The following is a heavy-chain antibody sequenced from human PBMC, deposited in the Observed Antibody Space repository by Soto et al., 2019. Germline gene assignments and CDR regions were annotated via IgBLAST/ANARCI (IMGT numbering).Heavy chain of an antibody. CDR3: AKSALEDFWSGYYLDY. D-gene: IGHD3-3*01. V-gene: IGHV3-48*02. J-gene: IGHJ4*02. Sequence: EVQLVESGGGLVQPGGSLRLSCAASGFTFSSYTMNGVRQAPGKGVGGVSYIISSSSTIYYADTVKGRFPISRYNAKNSLYLQMNSLRDEDTAVYYCAKSALEDFWSGYYLDYWGQGTLVTVSS. CDR1: GFTFSSYT. CDR2: IISSSSTI.